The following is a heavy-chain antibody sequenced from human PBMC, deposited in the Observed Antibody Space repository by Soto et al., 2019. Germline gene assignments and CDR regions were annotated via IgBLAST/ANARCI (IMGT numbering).Heavy chain of an antibody. CDR3: ATAVHRIAALFSWCDP. Sequence: QVQLVQSGAEVKKPGASVKVSCKASGYTFTSYAISWVRQAPGQGLEWMGWISAYNGETNYAQKLQGRVTMTTDTSTSRAYMELRSLRSDDTAVYYCATAVHRIAALFSWCDPWGQGTLVTVSS. J-gene: IGHJ5*02. V-gene: IGHV1-18*01. CDR2: ISAYNGET. D-gene: IGHD6-13*01. CDR1: GYTFTSYA.